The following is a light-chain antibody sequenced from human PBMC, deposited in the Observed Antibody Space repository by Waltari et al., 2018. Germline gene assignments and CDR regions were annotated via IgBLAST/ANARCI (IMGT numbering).Light chain of an antibody. J-gene: IGKJ1*01. CDR2: RES. V-gene: IGKV1-5*03. CDR1: QSITNW. CDR3: QQYDNYWT. Sequence: DIKMTQSPSTLSASVGDRVTITCRASQSITNWLAWYQKKPGKAPKLLLYRESNLESGVPSRFSGSGSGTEFTLTISSLQPDDFATYYCQQYDNYWTFGQGTKVEIK.